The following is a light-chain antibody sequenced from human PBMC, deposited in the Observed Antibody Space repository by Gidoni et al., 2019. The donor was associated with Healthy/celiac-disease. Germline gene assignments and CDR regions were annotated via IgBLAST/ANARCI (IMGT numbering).Light chain of an antibody. CDR1: QSVSSNY. J-gene: IGKJ5*01. V-gene: IGKV3-20*01. Sequence: EIVLTQSPGTLSLSPGERATLSCRASQSVSSNYLAWYQQKPGQAPRLLISGASSRATGVPHRFIGSGSGTDFTLTISRLEPEDFAVYYCQQYGSSPPITFGQXTRLEIK. CDR2: GAS. CDR3: QQYGSSPPIT.